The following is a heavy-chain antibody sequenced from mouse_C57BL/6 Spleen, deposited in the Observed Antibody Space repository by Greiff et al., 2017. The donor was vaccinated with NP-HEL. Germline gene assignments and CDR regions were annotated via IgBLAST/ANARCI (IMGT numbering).Heavy chain of an antibody. CDR1: GYTFTSYW. Sequence: VQLQQSGAELAKPGASVKLSCKASGYTFTSYWMHWVKQRPGQGLEWIGYINPSSGYTKYNQKFKDKATLTADKSSSTAYMQLSILTYEDSAVYYCARSPLDSSGWAWFAYWGQGTLVTVSA. CDR3: ARSPLDSSGWAWFAY. CDR2: INPSSGYT. D-gene: IGHD3-2*02. V-gene: IGHV1-7*01. J-gene: IGHJ3*01.